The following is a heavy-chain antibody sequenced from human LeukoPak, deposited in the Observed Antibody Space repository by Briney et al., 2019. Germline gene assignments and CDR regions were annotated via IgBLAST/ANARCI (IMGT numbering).Heavy chain of an antibody. V-gene: IGHV1-2*02. Sequence: ASVKVSCKASGYTFSSYGISWVRQAPGQGLEWMGWINPNSGGTNYAQKFQGRVTMTRDTSISTAYMELSRLRSDDTAVYYCARVIRKNYGDYEPLGYWGQGTLVTVSS. D-gene: IGHD4-17*01. J-gene: IGHJ4*02. CDR1: GYTFSSYG. CDR2: INPNSGGT. CDR3: ARVIRKNYGDYEPLGY.